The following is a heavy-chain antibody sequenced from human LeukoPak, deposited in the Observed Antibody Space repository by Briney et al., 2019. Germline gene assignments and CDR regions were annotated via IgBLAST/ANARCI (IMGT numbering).Heavy chain of an antibody. Sequence: SGGSLRLSCAASGFTFSGYGMHWVRQAPGKGLEWVSTIVGDSSKTYYADSVKGRFTISRDNSKNTLYLQMNSLRADDTAVYYCAKDRLAVAGTVRVYDYWGQGTLVTVSS. CDR2: IVGDSSKT. D-gene: IGHD6-19*01. CDR3: AKDRLAVAGTVRVYDY. V-gene: IGHV3-23*01. CDR1: GFTFSGYG. J-gene: IGHJ4*02.